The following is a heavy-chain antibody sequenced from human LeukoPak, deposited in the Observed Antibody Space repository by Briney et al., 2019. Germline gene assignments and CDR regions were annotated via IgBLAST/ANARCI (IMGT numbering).Heavy chain of an antibody. Sequence: SVKVSCKASGGTFSSYATSWVRQAPGQGLEWMGRIIPIFGTANYAQKFQGRVTITTDESTSTAYMELSSLRSEDTAVYYCARGEWDIVVVPAKRSRKYFQHWGQGTLVTVSS. D-gene: IGHD2-2*01. V-gene: IGHV1-69*05. CDR2: IIPIFGTA. CDR3: ARGEWDIVVVPAKRSRKYFQH. CDR1: GGTFSSYA. J-gene: IGHJ1*01.